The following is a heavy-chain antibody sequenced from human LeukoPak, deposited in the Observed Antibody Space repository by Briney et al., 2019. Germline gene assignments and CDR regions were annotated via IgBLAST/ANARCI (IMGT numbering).Heavy chain of an antibody. CDR1: GGSITNYY. CDR2: IHNGGST. D-gene: IGHD1-26*01. J-gene: IGHJ1*01. V-gene: IGHV4-59*08. Sequence: SETLSLTCTVAGGSITNYYWSWIRKPPGKGLEWIGYIHNGGSTNHDPSLRSRVTMSVDTSKNQLSLQLFSVTAADTAVYYCARHLSRSYVDAVYFQDWGQGTLVTVSS. CDR3: ARHLSRSYVDAVYFQD.